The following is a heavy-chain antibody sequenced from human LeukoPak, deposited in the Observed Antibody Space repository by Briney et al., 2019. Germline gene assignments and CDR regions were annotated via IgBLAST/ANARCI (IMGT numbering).Heavy chain of an antibody. CDR3: ARSVSPPSYYDFWSGYRSPYYGMDV. Sequence: GRSLRLSCAASGFTFSSYAMHWVRQAPGKGLEWVAVIYYDGSNNYYADSVKGRFTISRDNSKNTLYLQMNSLRAEDTAVYYCARSVSPPSYYDFWSGYRSPYYGMDVWGQGTTVTVSS. CDR2: IYYDGSNN. CDR1: GFTFSSYA. V-gene: IGHV3-30*04. D-gene: IGHD3-3*01. J-gene: IGHJ6*02.